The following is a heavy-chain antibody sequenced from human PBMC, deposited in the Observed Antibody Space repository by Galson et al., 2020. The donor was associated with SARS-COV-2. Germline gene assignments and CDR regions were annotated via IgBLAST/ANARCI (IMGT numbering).Heavy chain of an antibody. J-gene: IGHJ6*02. D-gene: IGHD3-10*01. CDR2: ISAYNGNT. CDR1: GYTFTSYG. V-gene: IGHV1-18*01. CDR3: ARWDMVRGTKGEYYYYYGMDV. Sequence: ASVKVSCKASGYTFTSYGISWVRQAPGQGLEWMGWISAYNGNTNYAQKLQGRVTMTTDTSTSTAYMELRSLRSDDTAVYYCARWDMVRGTKGEYYYYYGMDVWGQGTTVTVSS.